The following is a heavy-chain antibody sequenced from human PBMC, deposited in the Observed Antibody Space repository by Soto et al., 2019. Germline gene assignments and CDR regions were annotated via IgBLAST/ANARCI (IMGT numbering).Heavy chain of an antibody. D-gene: IGHD6-19*01. CDR1: GGSFSAFY. V-gene: IGHV4-34*01. J-gene: IGHJ3*02. CDR3: ARSREQWLVDAFDI. Sequence: PSETLSLTCAVYGGSFSAFYWSWIRQPPGKELEWIGEVNPTGTTKYNPSLKSRVTMSLDTSKKQFSLNLNSVTAADTALYYCARSREQWLVDAFDIWGQGTMVTVSS. CDR2: VNPTGTT.